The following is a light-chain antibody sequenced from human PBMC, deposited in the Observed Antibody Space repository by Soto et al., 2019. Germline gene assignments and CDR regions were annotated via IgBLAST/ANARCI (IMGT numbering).Light chain of an antibody. V-gene: IGLV2-14*01. CDR1: SSDVGGHNY. CDR2: EVS. J-gene: IGLJ2*01. CDR3: SSYTSSNTWI. Sequence: QSALTQPASVSGSPGQSITISCIGTSSDVGGHNYVSWYQQYPGKAPKLIISEVSDRPSGISHRFSGSTSGNRASLTISGLQAEDEADYFCSSYTSSNTWIFGGGTKVTVL.